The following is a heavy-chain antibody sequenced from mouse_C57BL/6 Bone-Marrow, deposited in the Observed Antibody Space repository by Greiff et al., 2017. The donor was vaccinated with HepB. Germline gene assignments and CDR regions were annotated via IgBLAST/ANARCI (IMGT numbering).Heavy chain of an antibody. V-gene: IGHV1-26*01. CDR3: ESARDWPFDY. D-gene: IGHD3-3*01. J-gene: IGHJ2*01. Sequence: EVQLQQSGPELVKPGASVKISCKASGYTFTDYYMNWVKQSHGKSLEWIGDINPNNGGTSYNQKFKGKATLTVDKSSSTAYMELSSLTSEDSAVYYYESARDWPFDYWGQGTTLTVSS. CDR1: GYTFTDYY. CDR2: INPNNGGT.